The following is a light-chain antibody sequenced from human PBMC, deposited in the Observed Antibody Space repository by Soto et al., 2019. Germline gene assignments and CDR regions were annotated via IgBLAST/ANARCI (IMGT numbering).Light chain of an antibody. J-gene: IGLJ1*01. CDR1: TSDVGGYNL. Sequence: QSVLTQPASVSGSPGQSITISCSGTTSDVGGYNLVSWYQQHTAKAPKLLIYEGTQRPSGVSSRFSGAKSGNTASLTNSELQYEDEADYYCCSYASSSTYVFGTGTKVAVL. V-gene: IGLV2-23*01. CDR2: EGT. CDR3: CSYASSSTYV.